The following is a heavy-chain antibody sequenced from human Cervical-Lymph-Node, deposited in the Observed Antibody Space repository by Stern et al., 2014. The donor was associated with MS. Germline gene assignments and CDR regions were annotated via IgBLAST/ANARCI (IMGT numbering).Heavy chain of an antibody. D-gene: IGHD6-13*01. CDR2: ISGSGGDT. V-gene: IGHV3-23*04. CDR1: GFTFSTYA. J-gene: IGHJ4*02. Sequence: EVQLVESGGGLVQRGGSLRLSCLASGFTFSTYAMTWVRQAPGKGLEWVSAISGSGGDTYYADSVEGRFPISRDNSKNTLYLQLNSLRAEDTAVYYCAKDGSRFSSSWYYFDYWGQGTLVTVSS. CDR3: AKDGSRFSSSWYYFDY.